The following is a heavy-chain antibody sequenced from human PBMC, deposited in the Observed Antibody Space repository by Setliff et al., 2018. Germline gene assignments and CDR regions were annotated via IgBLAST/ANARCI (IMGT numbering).Heavy chain of an antibody. CDR2: IYYSGST. CDR1: GGSISSYY. J-gene: IGHJ6*03. V-gene: IGHV4-59*01. CDR3: ARLTTVVTREYYYYYMDV. Sequence: ETLSLTCTVSGGSISSYYWSWIRQPPGKGLEWIGYIYYSGSTNYNPSLKSRVTISVDTSKNQFSLKVNSVTAADTAVYYCARLTTVVTREYYYYYMDVWGKGTTVTVSS. D-gene: IGHD4-17*01.